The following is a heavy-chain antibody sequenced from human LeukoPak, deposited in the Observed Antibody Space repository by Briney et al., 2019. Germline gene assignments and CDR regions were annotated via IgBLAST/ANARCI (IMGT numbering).Heavy chain of an antibody. D-gene: IGHD6-13*01. CDR2: IYYSGNT. Sequence: SETLSLTCTVSGGSISSGDYYWSWIRRPPGKGLEWIGYIYYSGNTYYNPSLKSRVTISVDTSKNQFSLKLSSVTAADTAVYYCAKTRPLDSSSWSHGDYWGQGTLVTVSS. J-gene: IGHJ4*02. V-gene: IGHV4-30-4*01. CDR1: GGSISSGDYY. CDR3: AKTRPLDSSSWSHGDY.